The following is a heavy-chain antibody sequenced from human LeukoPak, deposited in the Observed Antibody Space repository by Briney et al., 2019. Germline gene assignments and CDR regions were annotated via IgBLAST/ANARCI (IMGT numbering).Heavy chain of an antibody. Sequence: PGGSLRLSCAASGFTFSSYSMHWVRQAPGKGLEWVALISYDGSHKYYADTVKGRVTISRDNSKNTLYLQMNGLRTEDTAIYYCARGMRGSSWLSFDYWGQGTLVTVSS. CDR2: ISYDGSHK. V-gene: IGHV3-30*04. CDR3: ARGMRGSSWLSFDY. J-gene: IGHJ4*02. CDR1: GFTFSSYS. D-gene: IGHD6-13*01.